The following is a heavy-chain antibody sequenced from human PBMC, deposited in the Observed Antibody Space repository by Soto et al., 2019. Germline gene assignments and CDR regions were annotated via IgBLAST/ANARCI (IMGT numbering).Heavy chain of an antibody. Sequence: GASVKVSCKASGYTFTSYDINWVRQATGQGLEWMGWMNPNSGNTGYAQKFQGRVTMTRNTSISTAYMELSSLRSEDTAVYYCARDGSSPPHYYYGMDVWGQGTTVTVSS. J-gene: IGHJ6*02. D-gene: IGHD6-6*01. V-gene: IGHV1-8*01. CDR3: ARDGSSPPHYYYGMDV. CDR2: MNPNSGNT. CDR1: GYTFTSYD.